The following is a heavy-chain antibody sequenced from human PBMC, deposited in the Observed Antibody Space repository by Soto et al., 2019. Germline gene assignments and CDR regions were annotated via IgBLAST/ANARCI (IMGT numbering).Heavy chain of an antibody. Sequence: SVKVSCKASGGTFSSYAISWVRQAPGQGLEWMGGIIPIFGTANYAQKFQGRVTITADKSTSTAYMELSSLRSEDTAVYYCARNRIGTYSGLDFDYWGQGTLVTVSS. CDR3: ARNRIGTYSGLDFDY. D-gene: IGHD6-13*01. CDR1: GGTFSSYA. J-gene: IGHJ4*02. CDR2: IIPIFGTA. V-gene: IGHV1-69*06.